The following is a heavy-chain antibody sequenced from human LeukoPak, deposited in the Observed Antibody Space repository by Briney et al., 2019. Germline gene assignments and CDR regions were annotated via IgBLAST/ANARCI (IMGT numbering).Heavy chain of an antibody. CDR1: GYTFTSNY. Sequence: ASVKVSCKAFGYTFTSNYMHWVRQAPGQGPEWMGVISPSGGSTTYAQKFQGRVTLTRDMSTSTDYLELSSLRSEDTAVYYCARDRYYYGSGSYFDYWGQGTLVTVSS. V-gene: IGHV1-46*01. CDR3: ARDRYYYGSGSYFDY. J-gene: IGHJ4*02. CDR2: ISPSGGST. D-gene: IGHD3-10*01.